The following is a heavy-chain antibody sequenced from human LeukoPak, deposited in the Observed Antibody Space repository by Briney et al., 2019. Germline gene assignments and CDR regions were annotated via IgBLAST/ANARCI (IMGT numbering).Heavy chain of an antibody. CDR2: ISGGGST. J-gene: IGHJ3*02. CDR1: GFTFSSYA. CDR3: AKDTLGSSPWGDFDI. Sequence: HPGGSLRLSCAASGFTFSSYAMSWVRQAPGKGLEWVSAISGGGSTYYADSVKGRFTISRDNSKNTLYLQMNSLRAEDTAVYYCAKDTLGSSPWGDFDIWGQGTMVTVSS. D-gene: IGHD2-2*01. V-gene: IGHV3-23*01.